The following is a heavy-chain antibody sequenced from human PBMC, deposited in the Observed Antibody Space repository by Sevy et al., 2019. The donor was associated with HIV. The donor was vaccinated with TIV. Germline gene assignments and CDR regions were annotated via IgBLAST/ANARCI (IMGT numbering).Heavy chain of an antibody. CDR1: GFTFSNYG. D-gene: IGHD3-16*01. Sequence: GGSLRLSCAGSGFTFSNYGMHWVRQAPGKGLEWVAIIWYDGSNKYYTESVKGRFTISRDNSKNMLYLKMNGLRAEDTAVYYCARDKLQTSGSLGDDYYGLDVWGQGTRVTVSS. CDR2: IWYDGSNK. CDR3: ARDKLQTSGSLGDDYYGLDV. J-gene: IGHJ6*02. V-gene: IGHV3-33*01.